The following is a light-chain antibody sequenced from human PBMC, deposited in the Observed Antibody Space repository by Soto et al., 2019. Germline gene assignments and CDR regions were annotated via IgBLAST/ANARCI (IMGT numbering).Light chain of an antibody. CDR3: HQYGSSPLT. V-gene: IGKV3-20*01. CDR1: QSVSSN. J-gene: IGKJ4*01. Sequence: EVVLTQSPATLSLSPGERATLSCRASQSVSSNLAWYQQKPGQAPRLLIYGASTRATGIPDRFGGSGSGTDFTLTISRLEPEDLAVYYCHQYGSSPLTFGGGTKVDIK. CDR2: GAS.